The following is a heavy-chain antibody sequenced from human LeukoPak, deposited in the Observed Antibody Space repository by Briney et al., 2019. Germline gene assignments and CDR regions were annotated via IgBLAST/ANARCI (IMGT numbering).Heavy chain of an antibody. D-gene: IGHD5-24*01. J-gene: IGHJ3*02. Sequence: PSETLSLTCTVSGGSISNYHWSWIRQPPGKGPGWIGYIYYRGSTKYNPSLESRVTISVDMSKNQFSLKLNSVTAADTAVYYCVRVQADGHGDIWGQGTMVTVSS. CDR1: GGSISNYH. V-gene: IGHV4-59*01. CDR3: VRVQADGHGDI. CDR2: IYYRGST.